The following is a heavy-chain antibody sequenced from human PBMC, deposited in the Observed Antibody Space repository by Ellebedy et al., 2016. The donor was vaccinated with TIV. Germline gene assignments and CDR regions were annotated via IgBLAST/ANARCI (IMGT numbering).Heavy chain of an antibody. D-gene: IGHD1-1*01. J-gene: IGHJ4*02. CDR3: ARVLRAGQELDY. V-gene: IGHV3-7*01. CDR1: GFTFSSYW. Sequence: GESLKISCAASGFTFSSYWMSWVRQAPGKGLEWVANIKEDGSQTYYVPSLKGRFTISRDNAKNSLYLQMNSLGAEDSAVYYCARVLRAGQELDYWGQGTPVTVSS. CDR2: IKEDGSQT.